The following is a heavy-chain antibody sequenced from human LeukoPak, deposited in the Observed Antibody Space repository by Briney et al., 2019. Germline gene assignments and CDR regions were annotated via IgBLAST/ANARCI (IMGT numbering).Heavy chain of an antibody. D-gene: IGHD4-17*01. CDR3: ARWTVTTADYYGMDV. CDR1: GGSISSSSYY. Sequence: SETLSLTCTVSGGSISSSSYYWGWIRQPPGKGLEWTGSIYYSGSTYYNPSLKSRVTISVDKSKNQFSLELSSVTAADTAVYYCARWTVTTADYYGMDVWGQGTTVTVSS. J-gene: IGHJ6*02. V-gene: IGHV4-39*07. CDR2: IYYSGST.